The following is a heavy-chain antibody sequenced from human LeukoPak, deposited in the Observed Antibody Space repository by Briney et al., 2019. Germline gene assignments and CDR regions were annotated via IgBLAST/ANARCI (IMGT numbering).Heavy chain of an antibody. Sequence: ASVKVSCKASGYTCTSYYMHWVRQAPGQGLEWMGIINPSGGSTSYAQKFQGRVTMTRDTSTSTVYMELSSLRSEDTAVYYCARDGIAAATVAEYFQHWGQGTLVTVSS. J-gene: IGHJ1*01. D-gene: IGHD6-13*01. V-gene: IGHV1-46*01. CDR2: INPSGGST. CDR1: GYTCTSYY. CDR3: ARDGIAAATVAEYFQH.